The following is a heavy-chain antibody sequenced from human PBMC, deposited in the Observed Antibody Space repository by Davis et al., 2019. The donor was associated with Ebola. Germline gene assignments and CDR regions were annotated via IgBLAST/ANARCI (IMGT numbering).Heavy chain of an antibody. CDR1: GDSVSSAG. V-gene: IGHV6-1*01. CDR2: TYYTSKWYN. CDR3: ARGWLRTGLDI. Sequence: PSETLSLTCAISGDSVSSAGWNWIRQSPSRGLEWLGRTYYTSKWYNHYAASVKSRTTINADTSKNEFSLQLNSVTPEDTAVYYCARGWLRTGLDIWGQGTMVIVSS. J-gene: IGHJ3*02. D-gene: IGHD3/OR15-3a*01.